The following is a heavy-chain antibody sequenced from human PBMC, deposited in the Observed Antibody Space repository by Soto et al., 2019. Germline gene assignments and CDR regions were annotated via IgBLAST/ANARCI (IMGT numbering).Heavy chain of an antibody. CDR1: GYTLTGYF. J-gene: IGHJ3*02. CDR3: ARQARGHSFDI. Sequence: ASVKVSCKASGYTLTGYFIHWVRQAPGQGLEWMGWINSNSGDTNYAQKFQGWVTMTRDTSISTVYVELSRLKSDDTAVYFCARQARGHSFDIWGQGTMVTVSS. V-gene: IGHV1-2*04. CDR2: INSNSGDT.